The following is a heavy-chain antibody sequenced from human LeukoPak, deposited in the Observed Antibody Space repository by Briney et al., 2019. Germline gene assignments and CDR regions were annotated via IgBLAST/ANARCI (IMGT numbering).Heavy chain of an antibody. Sequence: PGGSLRLSCAASGFTFSSYAMSWVRQAPGKGLEWVSAISGSGGSTYYADSVKGRFTISRDNSKNTLYLQMNSLRAEDTAAHYCARRGYDFWSGYYPYYFDYWGQGTLVTVSS. CDR2: ISGSGGST. CDR1: GFTFSSYA. D-gene: IGHD3-3*01. V-gene: IGHV3-23*01. CDR3: ARRGYDFWSGYYPYYFDY. J-gene: IGHJ4*02.